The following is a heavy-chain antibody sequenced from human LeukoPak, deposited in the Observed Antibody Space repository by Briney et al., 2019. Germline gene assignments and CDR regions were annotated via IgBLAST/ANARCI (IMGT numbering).Heavy chain of an antibody. CDR3: ARHSNTYDILTGYFDY. D-gene: IGHD3-9*01. CDR1: GGSISSYY. CDR2: IYYSGST. V-gene: IGHV4-59*05. Sequence: SETLSLTCTVSGGSISSYYWSWIRQPPGKGLEWIGSIYYSGSTYYNPPLKSRVTISVDTSKNQFSLKLSSVTAADTAVYYCARHSNTYDILTGYFDYWGQGTLVTVSS. J-gene: IGHJ4*02.